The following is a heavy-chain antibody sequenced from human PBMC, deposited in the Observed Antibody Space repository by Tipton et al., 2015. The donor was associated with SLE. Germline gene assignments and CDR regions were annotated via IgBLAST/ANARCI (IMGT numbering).Heavy chain of an antibody. CDR3: ARGIRGMYSSPLVFDY. D-gene: IGHD6-13*01. J-gene: IGHJ4*02. V-gene: IGHV4-30-2*01. Sequence: SGLVKPSETLSLTCAVYGGSISSGGYSWSWIRQPPGKGLEWIGYIYHSGSTYYNPSLKSRVTISVDTSKNQFPLKLSSVTAADTAVYYCARGIRGMYSSPLVFDYWGQGTLVTVSS. CDR1: GGSISSGGYS. CDR2: IYHSGST.